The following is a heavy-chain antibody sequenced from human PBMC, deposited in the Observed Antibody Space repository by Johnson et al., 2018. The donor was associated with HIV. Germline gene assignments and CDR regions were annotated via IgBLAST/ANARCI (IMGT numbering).Heavy chain of an antibody. CDR1: EFNVSSNY. J-gene: IGHJ3*02. D-gene: IGHD6-13*01. CDR3: AKDWARIAAAQFDI. V-gene: IGHV3-66*02. Sequence: VQLVESGGGLVQPGGSLRLSCAASEFNVSSNYMNWVRQAPGRGLEWVSVVYSGGYTYYADSVKGRFTISRDNSKNTLYLQMNSLRAEDTAVYYCAKDWARIAAAQFDIWGQGTMVTVSS. CDR2: VYSGGYT.